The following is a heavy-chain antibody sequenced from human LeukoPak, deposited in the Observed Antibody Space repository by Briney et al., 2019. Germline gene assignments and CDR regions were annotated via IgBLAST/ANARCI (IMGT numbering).Heavy chain of an antibody. J-gene: IGHJ4*02. V-gene: IGHV3-21*01. Sequence: PGGSLRLSCAASGFTFSSYSMNWVRQAPGKGLEWVSSISSSSSYIYYADSVKGRFTISRDNAKNSLYLQMNSLRAEDTAVYYCAKVQDFWSGYYRGPVDYWGQGTLVTVSS. CDR3: AKVQDFWSGYYRGPVDY. CDR1: GFTFSSYS. CDR2: ISSSSSYI. D-gene: IGHD3-3*01.